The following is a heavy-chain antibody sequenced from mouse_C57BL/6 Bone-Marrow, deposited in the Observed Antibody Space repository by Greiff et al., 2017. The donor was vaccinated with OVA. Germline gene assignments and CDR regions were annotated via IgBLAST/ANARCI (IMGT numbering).Heavy chain of an antibody. V-gene: IGHV5-15*01. Sequence: EVQRVESGGGLVQPGGSLKLSCAASGFTFSDYGMAWVRQAPRKGPEWVAFISNLAYSIYYADTVTGRFTISRENAKNTLYLEMSSLRSEDTAMYYCARRDYYGSSYTWFAYWGQGTLVTVSA. CDR3: ARRDYYGSSYTWFAY. J-gene: IGHJ3*01. CDR1: GFTFSDYG. D-gene: IGHD1-1*01. CDR2: ISNLAYSI.